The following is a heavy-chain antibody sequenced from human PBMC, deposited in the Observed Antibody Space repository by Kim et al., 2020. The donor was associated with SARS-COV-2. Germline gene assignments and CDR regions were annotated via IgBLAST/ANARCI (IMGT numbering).Heavy chain of an antibody. CDR2: ISWNSGSI. J-gene: IGHJ4*02. Sequence: GGSLRLSCAASGFTFDDYAMHWVRQAPGKGLEWVSGISWNSGSIGYADSVKGRFTISRDNAKNSLYLQMNSLRAEDTALYYCAKSREPLLPSDYFDYWGQGTLVTVSS. CDR3: AKSREPLLPSDYFDY. D-gene: IGHD3-22*01. CDR1: GFTFDDYA. V-gene: IGHV3-9*01.